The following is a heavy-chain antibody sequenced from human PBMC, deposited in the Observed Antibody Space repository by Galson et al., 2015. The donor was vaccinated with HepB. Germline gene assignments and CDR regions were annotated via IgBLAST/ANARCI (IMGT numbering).Heavy chain of an antibody. CDR1: GFTFDDYA. Sequence: SLRLSCAGSGFTFDDYAMHWVRQAPGKGLQWVSGISWDSGSIGYADSVKGRFTISRDNAKNSLYLETNSLRAEDTALYYCTKGVVGAPRGGFDIWGLGTMVTVSS. CDR3: TKGVVGAPRGGFDI. J-gene: IGHJ3*02. V-gene: IGHV3-9*01. D-gene: IGHD2-15*01. CDR2: ISWDSGSI.